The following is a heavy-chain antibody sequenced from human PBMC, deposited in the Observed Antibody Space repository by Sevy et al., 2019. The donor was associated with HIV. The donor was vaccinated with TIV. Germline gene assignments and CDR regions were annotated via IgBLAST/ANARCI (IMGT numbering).Heavy chain of an antibody. J-gene: IGHJ4*02. CDR1: GFTFSNYW. D-gene: IGHD5-18*01. CDR2: ITRDGSST. V-gene: IGHV3-74*01. CDR3: VRDNLGYTYGYASV. Sequence: GGSLRLSCATSGFTFSNYWMHWVRLLPGKGVEWVSRITRDGSSTSYADSVKGRFTISRDNAKNTLHLQMISLRAEDSALYYCVRDNLGYTYGYASVWGQGSLVTVSS.